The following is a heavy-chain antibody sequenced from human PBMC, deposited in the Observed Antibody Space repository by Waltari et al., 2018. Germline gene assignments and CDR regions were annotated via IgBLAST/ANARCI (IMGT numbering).Heavy chain of an antibody. CDR3: ARDGNCGGDCYFDY. Sequence: QVQLVESGGGVVQPGRSLRLSCAASGFTFSRYAMSCARPAPGKGLEWVAVISYDGSNKYYADSVKGRFTISRDNSKNTLYLQMNSLRAEDTAVYYCARDGNCGGDCYFDYWGQGTLVTVSS. V-gene: IGHV3-30-3*01. J-gene: IGHJ4*02. CDR1: GFTFSRYA. D-gene: IGHD2-21*01. CDR2: ISYDGSNK.